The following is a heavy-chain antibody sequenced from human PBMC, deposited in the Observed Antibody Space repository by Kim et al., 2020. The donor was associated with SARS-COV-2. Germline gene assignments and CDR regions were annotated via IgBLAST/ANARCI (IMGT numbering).Heavy chain of an antibody. J-gene: IGHJ6*02. V-gene: IGHV4-59*01. D-gene: IGHD5-18*01. Sequence: SLERRVTISVDTSKNQFSLKLSSVTAADAAVYYCARERGYSYGLLYGMDVWGQGTTVTVSS. CDR3: ARERGYSYGLLYGMDV.